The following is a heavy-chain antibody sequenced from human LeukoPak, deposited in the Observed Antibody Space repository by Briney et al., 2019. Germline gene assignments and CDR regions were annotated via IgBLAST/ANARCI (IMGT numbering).Heavy chain of an antibody. V-gene: IGHV3-33*01. CDR1: GFTFSSYA. D-gene: IGHD4-17*01. CDR3: ARDRLTTVTTFHFDC. CDR2: IWTITTKK. J-gene: IGHJ4*02. Sequence: PGRSLRLSCAASGFTFSSYAMLWVRQAPGKGLEGVAVIWTITTKKYTTDSVKGPFTLSTDNSKNTLYLQMSSLRAEDTPMYYCARDRLTTVTTFHFDCWGQGTLVTVSS.